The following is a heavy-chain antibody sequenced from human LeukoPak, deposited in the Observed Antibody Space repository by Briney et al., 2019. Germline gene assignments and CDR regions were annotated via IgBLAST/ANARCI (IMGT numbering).Heavy chain of an antibody. J-gene: IGHJ6*03. CDR1: GYTFTGYY. V-gene: IGHV1-2*02. D-gene: IGHD4-17*01. Sequence: GASVKVSCKASGYTFTGYYMHWVRQAPGQGLEWMGWINPNSGGTNYAQKFQGRVTMTRDTDISTAYMELSRLRYDDTAVYYCARDYMTTVTRYYYYIDVWGKGTTVTLSS. CDR3: ARDYMTTVTRYYYYIDV. CDR2: INPNSGGT.